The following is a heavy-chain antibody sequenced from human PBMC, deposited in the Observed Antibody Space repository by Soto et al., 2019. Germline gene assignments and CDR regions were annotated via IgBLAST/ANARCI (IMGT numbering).Heavy chain of an antibody. CDR2: ISGSGGST. J-gene: IGHJ6*02. CDR1: GFTFSSYA. D-gene: IGHD3-22*01. Sequence: PGGSLRLSCAASGFTFSSYAMSWVRQAPGKGLEWVSAISGSGGSTYHADSVKGRFTISRDNSKNTLYLQMNSLRAEDTAVYYCAKRTYYYDSSGYGGMDVWGQGTTVTVSS. CDR3: AKRTYYYDSSGYGGMDV. V-gene: IGHV3-23*01.